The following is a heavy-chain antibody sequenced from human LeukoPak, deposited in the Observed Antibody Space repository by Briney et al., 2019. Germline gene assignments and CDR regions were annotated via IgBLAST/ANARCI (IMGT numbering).Heavy chain of an antibody. CDR2: IWYDGSNK. CDR3: AREHTAMAAFDY. D-gene: IGHD5-18*01. Sequence: GGSLRLSCAASGFTFSSYGMHWVRQAPGKGLEWVAAIWYDGSNKYYADSVKGRFTISRDNSKNTLYLQMNSLRAEDTAVYYCAREHTAMAAFDYWGQGTLVTVSS. CDR1: GFTFSSYG. J-gene: IGHJ4*02. V-gene: IGHV3-33*01.